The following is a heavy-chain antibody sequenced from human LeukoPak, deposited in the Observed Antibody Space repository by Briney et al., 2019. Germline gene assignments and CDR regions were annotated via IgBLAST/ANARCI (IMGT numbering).Heavy chain of an antibody. D-gene: IGHD3-22*01. J-gene: IGHJ6*02. Sequence: ASVNVSCKASGYTFTSYGVSWVRQAPGQGPEWMGWISAYNGNTNYAQKFQGRVSLTTDTSTSTAYVELRSLRSDDTAVYYCAREGEYYYDSSGYLYYYYNGMDVWGQGTTITVSS. CDR1: GYTFTSYG. CDR2: ISAYNGNT. CDR3: AREGEYYYDSSGYLYYYYNGMDV. V-gene: IGHV1-18*01.